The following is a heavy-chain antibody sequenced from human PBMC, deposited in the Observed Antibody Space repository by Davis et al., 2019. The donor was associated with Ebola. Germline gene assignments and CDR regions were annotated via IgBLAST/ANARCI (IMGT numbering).Heavy chain of an antibody. CDR1: GYTFTSYG. CDR3: ARDRGMITFGGTLDY. V-gene: IGHV1-18*01. CDR2: INAYNGNT. J-gene: IGHJ4*02. D-gene: IGHD3-16*01. Sequence: ASVKVSCKASGYTFTSYGISWVRQAPGQGLEWMGWINAYNGNTNYAQKLQGRVTMTTDTSTSTAYMELRSLRSDDTAVYYCARDRGMITFGGTLDYWGQGTLVTVSS.